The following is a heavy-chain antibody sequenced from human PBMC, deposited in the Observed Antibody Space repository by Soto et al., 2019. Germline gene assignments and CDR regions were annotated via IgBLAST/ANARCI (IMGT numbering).Heavy chain of an antibody. CDR2: INAGNGNT. D-gene: IGHD3-16*01. V-gene: IGHV1-3*01. CDR1: GCTFTSYA. CDR3: ARDGGPTGYYYYYGMDV. J-gene: IGHJ6*02. Sequence: ASVKVSCKASGCTFTSYAMHWVRQAPGQRLEWMGWINAGNGNTKYSQKFQGRVTITRDTSASTAYMELSSLRSEDTAVYYCARDGGPTGYYYYYGMDVWGQGTTVTVSS.